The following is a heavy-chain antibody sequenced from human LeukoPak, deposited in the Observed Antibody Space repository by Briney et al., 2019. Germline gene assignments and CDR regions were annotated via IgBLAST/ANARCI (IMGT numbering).Heavy chain of an antibody. CDR3: AREDDYGGNRYFFDY. Sequence: ASLKVSCKASGYTFTSYGITWVRQAPGQGLEWMGWISGYNGNTNYPQKFQGRVTMTTDTATSTAYMEMRSLRSDDTAVYYCAREDDYGGNRYFFDYWGQGTLVTVSS. CDR2: ISGYNGNT. CDR1: GYTFTSYG. J-gene: IGHJ4*02. V-gene: IGHV1-18*01. D-gene: IGHD4-23*01.